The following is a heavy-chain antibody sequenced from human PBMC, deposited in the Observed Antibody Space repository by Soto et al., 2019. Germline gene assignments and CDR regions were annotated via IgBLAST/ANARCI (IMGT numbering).Heavy chain of an antibody. CDR2: IIPIFGTA. J-gene: IGHJ4*02. Sequence: QVQLVQSGAEVKKPGSSVKVSCKASGGTFSSYAISWVRQAPGQGLEWMGGIIPIFGTANYAQKFQGRVTITADKSTSTAYMELSSLRSEDTAVYYCAREPIQWAAAGHYYFDYWGQGTLVTVSS. D-gene: IGHD6-13*01. V-gene: IGHV1-69*06. CDR3: AREPIQWAAAGHYYFDY. CDR1: GGTFSSYA.